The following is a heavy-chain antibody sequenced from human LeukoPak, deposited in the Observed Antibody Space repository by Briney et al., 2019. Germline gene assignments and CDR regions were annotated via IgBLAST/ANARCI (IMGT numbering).Heavy chain of an antibody. V-gene: IGHV3-21*01. CDR2: ITTSSSYI. D-gene: IGHD3-22*01. J-gene: IGHJ3*02. CDR1: GFTFSSYS. Sequence: PGGSLRLSCAASGFTFSSYSMNWVRQAPGKGLEWVSSITTSSSYIYYADPVRGRFTISRDNAKNSLYLQMNSLRAEDTAVYYCARARATYYYDSSGSYAFDIWGQGTMVTVSS. CDR3: ARARATYYYDSSGSYAFDI.